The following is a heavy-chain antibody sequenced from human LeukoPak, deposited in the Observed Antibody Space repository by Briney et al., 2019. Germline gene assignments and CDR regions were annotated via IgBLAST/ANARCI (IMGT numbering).Heavy chain of an antibody. CDR2: IYSGGST. CDR3: ARASGSVYYGMDV. V-gene: IGHV3-53*01. CDR1: GFTVSSNY. Sequence: GSLRLSCAASGFTVSSNYVSWVRQAPGKGLEWVSVIYSGGSTYYADSVKGRFTISRDNSKNTLYLQMNSLRAEDTAVYYCARASGSVYYGMDVWGQGTTVTVSS. J-gene: IGHJ6*02. D-gene: IGHD3-10*01.